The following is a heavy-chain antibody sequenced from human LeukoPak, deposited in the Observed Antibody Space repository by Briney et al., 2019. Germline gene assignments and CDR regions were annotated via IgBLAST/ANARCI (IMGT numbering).Heavy chain of an antibody. Sequence: SVKVSCKASGGTFSSYAITWVRQAPGQGFEWMGRIIPILGIANYAQKFQGRVTITADKSTSTAYMELSSLRSEDTAVYYCVVKTTPVAGTRGGFRLDPLSSWFDPWGQGTLVTVSS. V-gene: IGHV1-69*04. CDR3: VVKTTPVAGTRGGFRLDPLSSWFDP. CDR2: IIPILGIA. D-gene: IGHD6-19*01. J-gene: IGHJ5*02. CDR1: GGTFSSYA.